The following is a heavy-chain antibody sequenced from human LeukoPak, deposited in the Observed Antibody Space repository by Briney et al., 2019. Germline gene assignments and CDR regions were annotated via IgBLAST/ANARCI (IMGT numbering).Heavy chain of an antibody. CDR1: GYSFTSYW. CDR3: ARGDSLYYYDSSGYLFDY. CDR2: IYPGDSDT. D-gene: IGHD3-22*01. J-gene: IGHJ4*02. Sequence: GESLKISCKGSGYSFTSYWIGWARQMPGQGLEWMGIIYPGDSDTRYSPCFQGQVTISADKSISTDYLQWSSLKASDTAMYYCARGDSLYYYDSSGYLFDYWGQGTLVTVSS. V-gene: IGHV5-51*01.